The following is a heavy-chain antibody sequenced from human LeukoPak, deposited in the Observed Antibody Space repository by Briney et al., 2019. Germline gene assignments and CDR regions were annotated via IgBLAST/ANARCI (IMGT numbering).Heavy chain of an antibody. Sequence: GGSLRLSCAASGFTFSSYAMHWVRQAPGKGLEWVAVISYDGSNKYYADSVKGRFTISRDNSKNTLYLQMNSLRAEDTAVYYCAKYRGGITIFGVVYYYGLDVWGQGTTVSVSS. J-gene: IGHJ6*02. CDR3: AKYRGGITIFGVVYYYGLDV. V-gene: IGHV3-30*04. CDR1: GFTFSSYA. D-gene: IGHD3-3*01. CDR2: ISYDGSNK.